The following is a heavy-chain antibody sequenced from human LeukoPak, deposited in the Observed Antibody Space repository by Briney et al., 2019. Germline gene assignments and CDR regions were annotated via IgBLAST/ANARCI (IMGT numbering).Heavy chain of an antibody. CDR1: GFTFSNYA. CDR3: AKTGFDY. J-gene: IGHJ4*02. V-gene: IGHV3-23*01. Sequence: GGSLRFSCAASGFTFSNYAMSWVRQAPGKGREWVTTISTRVDSTYYADSVKGRFTISRDNSKNALSLQMNSLRAENTAVYYCAKTGFDYWGQGTLVTVSS. CDR2: ISTRVDST.